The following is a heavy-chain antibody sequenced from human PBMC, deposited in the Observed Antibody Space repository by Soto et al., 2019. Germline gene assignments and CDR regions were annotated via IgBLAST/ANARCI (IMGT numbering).Heavy chain of an antibody. CDR2: INHSGST. CDR1: GGSFSGYY. J-gene: IGHJ6*02. D-gene: IGHD3-10*01. V-gene: IGHV4-34*01. CDR3: ARAGGLWFGELLYYYGMDV. Sequence: SETLSLTCAVYGGSFSGYYWSWIRQPPGNGLEWIGEINHSGSTNYNPSLKSRVTISVDTSKNQFSLKLSSVTAADTAVYYCARAGGLWFGELLYYYGMDVWGQGTTVTVSS.